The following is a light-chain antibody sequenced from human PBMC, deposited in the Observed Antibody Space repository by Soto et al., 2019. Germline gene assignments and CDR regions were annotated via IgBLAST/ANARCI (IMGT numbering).Light chain of an antibody. Sequence: DIPFTQSPSVLPASLGDRATLTCRASQGIGSYLAWYQQKPGKAPRLLIYAASTLQSGVPSRFSGSGSDTEFTLTISSLQPEDFATYYCQQLNSYPRTFGQGTKVDIK. CDR3: QQLNSYPRT. CDR2: AAS. CDR1: QGIGSY. J-gene: IGKJ1*01. V-gene: IGKV1-9*01.